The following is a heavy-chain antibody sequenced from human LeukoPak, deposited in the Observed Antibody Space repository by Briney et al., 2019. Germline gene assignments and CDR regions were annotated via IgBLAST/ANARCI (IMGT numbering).Heavy chain of an antibody. CDR3: ARGRYSSSINSMDV. CDR1: GDTFSSYT. V-gene: IGHV1-69*13. J-gene: IGHJ6*02. Sequence: SVKVSCKASGDTFSSYTISWVRQAPGQGLEWMGGIIPIFGTANYAQKFQGRVTITADESTSTAYMELSSLRSEDTAVYYCARGRYSSSINSMDVWGQGTTVTVSS. D-gene: IGHD6-6*01. CDR2: IIPIFGTA.